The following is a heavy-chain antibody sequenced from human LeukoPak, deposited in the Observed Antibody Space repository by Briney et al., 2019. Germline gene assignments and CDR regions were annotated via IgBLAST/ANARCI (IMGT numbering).Heavy chain of an antibody. CDR1: GGSISSSNW. Sequence: PSGTLSLTCAVSGGSISSSNWWSWVRQAPGKGLEWIGEIYHSGSTNYNPSLKSRVTISVDKSKNQFSLKLSSVTAADTAVYYCARRSRSSWLVGSYFDYWGQGTLVTVSS. CDR3: ARRSRSSWLVGSYFDY. J-gene: IGHJ4*02. V-gene: IGHV4-4*02. CDR2: IYHSGST. D-gene: IGHD6-19*01.